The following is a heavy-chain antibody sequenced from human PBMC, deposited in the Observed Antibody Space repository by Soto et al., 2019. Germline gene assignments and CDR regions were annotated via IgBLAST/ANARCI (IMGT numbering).Heavy chain of an antibody. CDR3: ARGLKYDFDPIISNYFDY. V-gene: IGHV3-23*01. Sequence: GGSLRLSCAASGINLDRFGMTWVRQAPGRGLEWVSFISGSGRPGGTTYYAWSVKGRFTISRDNSKNTLYLQMSRLRPEDTAIYYCARGLKYDFDPIISNYFDYWGQGTLVTVSS. CDR1: GINLDRFG. J-gene: IGHJ4*02. D-gene: IGHD3-3*01. CDR2: ISGSGRPGGTT.